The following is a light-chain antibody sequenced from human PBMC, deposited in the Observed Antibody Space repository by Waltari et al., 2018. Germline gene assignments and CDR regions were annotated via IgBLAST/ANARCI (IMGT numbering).Light chain of an antibody. J-gene: IGLJ3*02. CDR3: SSYTSSSTLV. V-gene: IGLV2-14*03. CDR2: DVS. CDR1: SRDVGRYNY. Sequence: QSALTQPASVSGSPGQSITISCTGASRDVGRYNYVSWYQQYPGTAPKLIMYDVSNRPAGVSNRFAGSKSGNTASLTISGLQAEDEADYYCSSYTSSSTLVFGGGTKLTVL.